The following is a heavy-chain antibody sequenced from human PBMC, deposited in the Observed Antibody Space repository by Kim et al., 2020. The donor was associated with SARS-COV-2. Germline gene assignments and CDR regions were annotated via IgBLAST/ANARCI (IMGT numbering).Heavy chain of an antibody. J-gene: IGHJ6*02. Sequence: DYVGGRCTISRDNSRNTVYLQRSSLRAEDTAVYYCARLGPVTANYYYGMDVWGQGTTVTVSS. V-gene: IGHV3-53*01. CDR3: ARLGPVTANYYYGMDV. D-gene: IGHD2-21*02.